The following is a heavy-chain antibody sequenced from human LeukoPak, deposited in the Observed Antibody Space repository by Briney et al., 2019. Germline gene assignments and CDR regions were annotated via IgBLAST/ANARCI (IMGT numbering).Heavy chain of an antibody. J-gene: IGHJ4*02. V-gene: IGHV3-74*01. Sequence: PGGSLRLSCAASGSTFSSYWMHWVRQAPGKGLGWVSHIKSDGSSTNYADSVKGRFTISRDNAKNTRCLQMDSLRAEDTAVYYCATTGTDYYFDYWGQGTLVTVSS. CDR2: IKSDGSST. D-gene: IGHD3/OR15-3a*01. CDR1: GSTFSSYW. CDR3: ATTGTDYYFDY.